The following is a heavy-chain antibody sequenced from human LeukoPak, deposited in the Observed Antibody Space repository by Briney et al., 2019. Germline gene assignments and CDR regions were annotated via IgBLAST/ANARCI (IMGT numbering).Heavy chain of an antibody. D-gene: IGHD6-13*01. CDR1: GFTFSSYA. V-gene: IGHV3-30*04. Sequence: PGRSLRLSCAASGFTFSSYAMHWVRQAPGKGLEWVAVISYDGSNKYYADSVKGRFTISRDNSKNTLYLQMNSLRAEDTAVYYCARDFVIAAAGTGLGWFDPWGQGTLVTVPS. J-gene: IGHJ5*02. CDR3: ARDFVIAAAGTGLGWFDP. CDR2: ISYDGSNK.